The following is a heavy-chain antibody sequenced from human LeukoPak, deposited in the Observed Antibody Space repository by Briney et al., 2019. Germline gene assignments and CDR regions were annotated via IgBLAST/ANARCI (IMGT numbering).Heavy chain of an antibody. D-gene: IGHD6-6*01. J-gene: IGHJ4*02. CDR3: AKDYYSSSSGYFDY. CDR1: RFTFSSYA. CDR2: FTGSGDNT. Sequence: GGSMILSCAAYRFTFSSYAMSWVRQAPGKGLEWVPAFTGSGDNTYYADSVKGRFTISRDNSKNTLYLQMNSLRAEDTALYYCAKDYYSSSSGYFDYWGQGTLVTVSS. V-gene: IGHV3-23*01.